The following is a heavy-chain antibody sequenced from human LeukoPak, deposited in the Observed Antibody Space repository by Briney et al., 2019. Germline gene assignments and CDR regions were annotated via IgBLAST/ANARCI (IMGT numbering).Heavy chain of an antibody. Sequence: SETLSLTCTVSGGPIRSTSSYWSWIRQPPGKRLEWIGSIYYSGSSYYNPSLKSRVTISVDTSKNQFSLKLSSVTAADTAVYYCARGAYYDSSGYYPYYFDYWGQGTLVTVSS. CDR3: ARGAYYDSSGYYPYYFDY. CDR1: GGPIRSTSSY. J-gene: IGHJ4*02. CDR2: IYYSGSS. D-gene: IGHD3-22*01. V-gene: IGHV4-39*01.